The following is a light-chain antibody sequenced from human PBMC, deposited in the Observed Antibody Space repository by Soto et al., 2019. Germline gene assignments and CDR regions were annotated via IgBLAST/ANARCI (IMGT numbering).Light chain of an antibody. J-gene: IGLJ3*02. CDR2: LEGSGSY. V-gene: IGLV4-60*02. CDR3: ETWDSNTHTV. Sequence: QPVLTQSSSASASLGSSVKLTCTLSSGHSSYIIAWHQQQPGKAPRYLMKLEGSGSYNKWSGVPDRFSGSSSGADRYLTISNLQFEDEADYYCETWDSNTHTVFGGVTKMTVL. CDR1: SGHSSYI.